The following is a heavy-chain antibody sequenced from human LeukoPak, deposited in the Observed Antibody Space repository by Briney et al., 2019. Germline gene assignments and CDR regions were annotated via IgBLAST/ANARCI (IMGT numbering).Heavy chain of an antibody. D-gene: IGHD5-18*01. V-gene: IGHV3-30*04. CDR2: ISYDGSNK. CDR3: ARGGIVDTAMVSQNAYYFDY. Sequence: PGGSLRLSCAASGFTFSSYAMHWVRQAPGKGLEWVAVISYDGSNKYYADSVKGRFTISRDNAKNSLYLQMNSLRAEDTAVYYCARGGIVDTAMVSQNAYYFDYWGQGTLVTVSS. CDR1: GFTFSSYA. J-gene: IGHJ4*02.